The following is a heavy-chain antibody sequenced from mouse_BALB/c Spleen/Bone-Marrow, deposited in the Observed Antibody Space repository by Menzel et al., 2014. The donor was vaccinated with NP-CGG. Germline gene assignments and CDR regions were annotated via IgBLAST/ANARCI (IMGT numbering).Heavy chain of an antibody. J-gene: IGHJ2*01. CDR3: ARWELGGLDY. CDR2: INPSSGYT. V-gene: IGHV1-4*01. Sequence: QVQLQQSGAELARPGASVKMSCKASGYTFTTYTMHWVKQRPGQGLEWIGYINPSSGYTNYNQKFKDTATLTADKSSSTAYLQLSSLTSEDSAVYYCARWELGGLDYWGQGTTLTVSS. CDR1: GYTFTTYT. D-gene: IGHD4-1*01.